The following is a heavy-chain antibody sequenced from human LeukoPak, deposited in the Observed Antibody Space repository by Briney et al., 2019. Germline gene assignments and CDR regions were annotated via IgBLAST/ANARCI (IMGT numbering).Heavy chain of an antibody. Sequence: GASVKVSCKASGGTFSSYAISWVRQAPGQGLEWMGGIIPIFGTANYAQKFQGRVTITADESTSTAYMELSSLRSEDMAVYYCARDRGYNFDYWGQGTLVTVSS. V-gene: IGHV1-69*13. CDR2: IIPIFGTA. CDR3: ARDRGYNFDY. J-gene: IGHJ4*02. D-gene: IGHD5-24*01. CDR1: GGTFSSYA.